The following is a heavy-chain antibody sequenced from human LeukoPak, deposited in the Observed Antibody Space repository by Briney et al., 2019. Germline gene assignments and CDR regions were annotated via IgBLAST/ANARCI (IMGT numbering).Heavy chain of an antibody. Sequence: GGSLRLSCAASGFTFSSYGMHWVRQAPGKGLEWVAFIRYDGSNKYYADSVKGRFTISRDNSKNTLYLQTNSLRAEDTAVYYCAKDNCSSTSCLFNYYYYMDVWGKGTTVTVSS. D-gene: IGHD2-2*01. CDR1: GFTFSSYG. CDR3: AKDNCSSTSCLFNYYYYMDV. J-gene: IGHJ6*03. V-gene: IGHV3-30*02. CDR2: IRYDGSNK.